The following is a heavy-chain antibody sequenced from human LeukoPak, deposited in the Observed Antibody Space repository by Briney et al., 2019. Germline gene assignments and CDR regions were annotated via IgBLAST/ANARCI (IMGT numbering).Heavy chain of an antibody. CDR2: ISGSGGTT. D-gene: IGHD2-15*01. CDR3: AKDFTGCSGGRCYSSLDY. V-gene: IGHV3-23*01. Sequence: GALRLSCAASGFTFSDYYMSWIRQAPGKGLEWVSAISGSGGTTYYTDSVKGRFTISRDNSKNTLYLQMNSLRAEDTAVYYCAKDFTGCSGGRCYSSLDYWGQGTLVTVSS. J-gene: IGHJ4*02. CDR1: GFTFSDYY.